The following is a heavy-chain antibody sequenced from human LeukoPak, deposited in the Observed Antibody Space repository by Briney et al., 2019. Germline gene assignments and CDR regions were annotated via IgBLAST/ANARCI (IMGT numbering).Heavy chain of an antibody. J-gene: IGHJ4*02. CDR1: GGSFSGYY. D-gene: IGHD2-2*01. CDR2: INHSGST. CDR3: ARGGYCSSTSCTNFDY. Sequence: PSETLSLTCAVYGGSFSGYYWSWIRQPPGKGLEWIGEINHSGSTNYNPSLKSRVTIPVDTSKNQFSLKLSSVTAADTAVYYCARGGYCSSTSCTNFDYWGQGTLVTVSS. V-gene: IGHV4-34*01.